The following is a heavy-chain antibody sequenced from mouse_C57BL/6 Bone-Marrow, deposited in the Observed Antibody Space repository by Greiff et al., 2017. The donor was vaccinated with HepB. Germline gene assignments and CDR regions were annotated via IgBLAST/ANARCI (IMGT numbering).Heavy chain of an antibody. CDR2: FYPGSGSI. Sequence: VQLQESGAELVQPGASVKLSCKASGYTFTEYTIHWVKQRSGQGLEWIGWFYPGSGSIKYNEKFKDKATLTADKSSSTVYMELSRLTSEDSAVYFCARHEEDYGSSYWYFDVWGTGTTVTVSS. J-gene: IGHJ1*03. V-gene: IGHV1-62-2*01. CDR3: ARHEEDYGSSYWYFDV. CDR1: GYTFTEYT. D-gene: IGHD1-1*01.